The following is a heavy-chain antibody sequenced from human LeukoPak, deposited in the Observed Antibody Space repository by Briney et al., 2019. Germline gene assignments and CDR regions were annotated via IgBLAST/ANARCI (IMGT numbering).Heavy chain of an antibody. CDR1: GFTFSNYD. CDR2: ISSGSSTI. D-gene: IGHD3-22*01. J-gene: IGHJ4*02. CDR3: ARTMIVVGTYDY. V-gene: IGHV3-48*01. Sequence: GGSLRLSCAASGFTFSNYDMNWVRQAPGKGLEWVSSISSGSSTIYYADSVKGRFTISRDNAKNSLYLQMNSLRAEDTALYYCARTMIVVGTYDYWGQGTLVTVSS.